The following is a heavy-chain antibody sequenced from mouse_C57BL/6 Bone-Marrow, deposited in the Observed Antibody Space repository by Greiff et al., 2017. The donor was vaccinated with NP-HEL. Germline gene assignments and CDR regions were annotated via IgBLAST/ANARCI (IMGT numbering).Heavy chain of an antibody. J-gene: IGHJ2*01. CDR3: ALYDCYPTFDY. V-gene: IGHV1-50*01. Sequence: VQLQQPGAELVKPGASVKLSCKASGYTFTSYWMQWVKHRPGQGLEWIGEIDPSDSYTNYNQKFKGKATLTVDTSSSTAYMQLSSLTSEDSAVYSCALYDCYPTFDYWGQGTTLTVSS. CDR2: IDPSDSYT. CDR1: GYTFTSYW. D-gene: IGHD2-3*01.